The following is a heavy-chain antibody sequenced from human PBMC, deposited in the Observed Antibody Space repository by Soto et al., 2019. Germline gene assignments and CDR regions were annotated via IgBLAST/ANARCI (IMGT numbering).Heavy chain of an antibody. V-gene: IGHV1-69*08. CDR3: AREYYYDSSGYYSDFPPFWDY. D-gene: IGHD3-22*01. J-gene: IGHJ4*02. CDR2: IIPILGIA. Sequence: QVQLVQSGAEVKKPGSSVKVSCKASGGTFSSYTISWVRQAPGQGLEGMGRIIPILGIANYAQKFQGRVTITADKSTSTAYMELSSLRSEDTAVYYCAREYYYDSSGYYSDFPPFWDYWGQGTLVTVSS. CDR1: GGTFSSYT.